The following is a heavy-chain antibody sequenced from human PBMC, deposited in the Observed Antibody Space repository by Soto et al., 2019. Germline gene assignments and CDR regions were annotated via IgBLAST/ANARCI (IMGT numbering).Heavy chain of an antibody. D-gene: IGHD4-17*01. J-gene: IGHJ4*02. CDR2: ISGSGTST. CDR1: GFTFSSYA. V-gene: IGHV3-23*01. CDR3: AKDVSYGDPFVY. Sequence: EVQLLESGGNLVQPGGSLRLSCAASGFTFSSYAMNWVRQAPGKGLEWVSAISGSGTSTYYADSVEGRFVISRDNSKNTLYLQMTSLRAEDTAVYYCAKDVSYGDPFVYWGQGTLVTVSS.